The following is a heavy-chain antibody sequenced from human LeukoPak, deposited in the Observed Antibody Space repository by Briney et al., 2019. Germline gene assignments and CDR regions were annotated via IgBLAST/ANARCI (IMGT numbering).Heavy chain of an antibody. Sequence: PGGSLRLSCAASGFTFSSYAMSWVRQAPGKGLGWVSAISGSGGSTYYADSVKGRFTISRDNSKNTLYLQMNSLRAEDTAVYYCAKDLVYYDFWTPMDVWGQGTTVTVSS. V-gene: IGHV3-23*01. CDR3: AKDLVYYDFWTPMDV. D-gene: IGHD3-3*01. CDR1: GFTFSSYA. J-gene: IGHJ6*02. CDR2: ISGSGGST.